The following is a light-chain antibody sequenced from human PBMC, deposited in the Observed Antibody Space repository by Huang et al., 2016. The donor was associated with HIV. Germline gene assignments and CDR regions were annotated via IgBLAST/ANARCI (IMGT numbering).Light chain of an antibody. Sequence: EVVMTQSPATLSVSPGESATLSCRASQSVDNNLAWYQQRPGQAPRLLIYGASTKATDVAARFSGSGSGTDFTLTINNLQSEDSAVYYCQQYDNWPPFTFGQETNLEI. CDR1: QSVDNN. CDR3: QQYDNWPPFT. J-gene: IGKJ2*01. V-gene: IGKV3-15*01. CDR2: GAS.